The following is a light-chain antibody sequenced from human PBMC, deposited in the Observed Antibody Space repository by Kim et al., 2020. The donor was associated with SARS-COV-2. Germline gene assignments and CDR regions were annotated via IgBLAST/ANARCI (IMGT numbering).Light chain of an antibody. CDR1: SNNIGNQG. CDR2: RDN. V-gene: IGLV10-54*01. J-gene: IGLJ3*02. Sequence: QAGPTQPPSVSKDLRQTATLTCTGNSNNIGNQGAAWLQQHQGHPPKLLSYRDNNRPSGISDRLSASRSGNTASLTITGLQPEDEADYFCSAWDNSLSVWVFGGGTQLTVL. CDR3: SAWDNSLSVWV.